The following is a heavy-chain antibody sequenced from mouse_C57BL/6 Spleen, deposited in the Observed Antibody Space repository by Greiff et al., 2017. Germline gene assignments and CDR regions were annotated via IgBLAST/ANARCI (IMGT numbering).Heavy chain of an antibody. CDR2: IYPSDSET. V-gene: IGHV1-52*01. J-gene: IGHJ4*01. CDR3: ASGGECGALDY. Sequence: QVQLQQPGAELVRPGSSVKLSCKASGYTFTSSWMHWVKQRPIQGLEWIGNIYPSDSETHYNQKFKDKGTLTVDKASSTAYMQLRSRTSEYGAVDYCASGGECGALDYWGQGTSVTVSA. CDR1: GYTFTSSW. D-gene: IGHD2-13*01.